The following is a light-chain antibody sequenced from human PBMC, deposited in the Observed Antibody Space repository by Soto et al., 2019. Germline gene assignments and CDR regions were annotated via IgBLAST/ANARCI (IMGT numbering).Light chain of an antibody. CDR2: GAS. V-gene: IGKV3-20*01. CDR3: QQYGSSGT. J-gene: IGKJ1*01. CDR1: QSVSSY. Sequence: VVTQSPATLSLSPRERGTLSCRASQSVSSYLAWYQQKPGQAPRLLIYGASNRATGIPDRFSGSGSGTDFTLTISRLEPEDFAVYYCQQYGSSGTFGQGTKVDIK.